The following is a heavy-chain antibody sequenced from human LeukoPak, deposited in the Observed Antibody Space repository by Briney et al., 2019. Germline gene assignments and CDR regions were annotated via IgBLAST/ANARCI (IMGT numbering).Heavy chain of an antibody. J-gene: IGHJ1*01. Sequence: SGTLSLTCAVSGDSISSHEWWTWVRQPPGKGLKWIGESHRDGSTNYNPSLKSRVTISIDKSKNQFSLELTSVTAADTAVYYCATRIRSSPLWGQGTLVTVSS. CDR1: GDSISSHEW. CDR3: ATRIRSSPL. V-gene: IGHV4-4*02. D-gene: IGHD2/OR15-2a*01. CDR2: SHRDGST.